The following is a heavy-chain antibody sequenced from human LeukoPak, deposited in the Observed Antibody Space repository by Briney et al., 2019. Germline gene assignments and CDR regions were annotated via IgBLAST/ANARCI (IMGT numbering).Heavy chain of an antibody. CDR2: ISHSGSP. CDR3: ARGGDSSGYYYRDAFDI. J-gene: IGHJ3*02. Sequence: SETLSLTCTVSGYSISSGYYWGWIRQPPGKGLEWIGSISHSGSPYYNPSLKSRVTISVDTSKNQFSLKLSSVTAADTAVYYCARGGDSSGYYYRDAFDIWGQGTMVTVSS. V-gene: IGHV4-38-2*02. CDR1: GYSISSGYY. D-gene: IGHD3-22*01.